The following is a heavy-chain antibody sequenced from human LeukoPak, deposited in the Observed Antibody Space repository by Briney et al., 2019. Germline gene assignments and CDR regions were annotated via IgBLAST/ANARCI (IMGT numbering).Heavy chain of an antibody. CDR2: ISGSGGST. V-gene: IGHV3-23*01. CDR3: AREGDSSGYYSGPFDY. J-gene: IGHJ4*02. D-gene: IGHD3-22*01. CDR1: GFTFSSYA. Sequence: GSLRLSCAASGFTFSSYAMSWVRQAPGKGLEWVSAISGSGGSTYYADSVKGRFTISRDNSKNTLYLQMNSLRAEDTAVYYCAREGDSSGYYSGPFDYWGQGTLVTVSS.